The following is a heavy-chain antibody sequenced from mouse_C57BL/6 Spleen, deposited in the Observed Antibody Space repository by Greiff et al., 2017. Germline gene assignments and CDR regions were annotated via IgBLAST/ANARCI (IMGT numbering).Heavy chain of an antibody. J-gene: IGHJ2*01. D-gene: IGHD5-1*01. CDR1: GYTFTSYW. CDR3: ARTPSNYFDY. Sequence: VQLQQSGAELVKPGASVKLSCKASGYTFTSYWMHWVKQRPGQGLEWIGMIHPNSGSTNYNEKFKSKATLTVDKSSSTAYMQLSSLTSEDSAVYYCARTPSNYFDYWGQGTTLTVSS. V-gene: IGHV1-64*01. CDR2: IHPNSGST.